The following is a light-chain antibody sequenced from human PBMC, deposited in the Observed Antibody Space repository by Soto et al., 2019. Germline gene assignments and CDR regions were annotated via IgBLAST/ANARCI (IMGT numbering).Light chain of an antibody. CDR3: QHADSFPLIT. J-gene: IGKJ5*01. V-gene: IGKV1-12*01. CDR2: AAS. Sequence: DIQITQSPSSLSSFLCDIVTITCRSSEDISTWLAWYQQKPGKAPKLLIYAASSLQSGVPSRFSGSGSGTDFTLTISSLQPEDFATYYCQHADSFPLITFGQGTRLENK. CDR1: EDISTW.